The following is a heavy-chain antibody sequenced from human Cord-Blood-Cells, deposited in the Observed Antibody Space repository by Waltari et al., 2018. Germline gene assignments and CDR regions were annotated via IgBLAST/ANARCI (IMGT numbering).Heavy chain of an antibody. CDR2: VYHSGIT. D-gene: IGHD3-3*01. Sequence: QVQLQESGPGLVKPSETLSLTCTVSGYSISSGYYWGWIRQPPGKGLRWIGRVYHSGITSYNSCLRSAGTISVDTSKNQFATKLSSVTAADTAVYYCARAASVYDFWSGYYDYWGQGTLVTVSS. J-gene: IGHJ4*02. CDR3: ARAASVYDFWSGYYDY. CDR1: GYSISSGYY. V-gene: IGHV4-38-2*02.